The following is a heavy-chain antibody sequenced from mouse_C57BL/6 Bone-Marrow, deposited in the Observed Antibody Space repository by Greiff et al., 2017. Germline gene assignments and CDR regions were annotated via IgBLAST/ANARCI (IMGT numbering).Heavy chain of an antibody. CDR1: GYTFTSYW. Sequence: QVQLQQSGAELVKPGASVKMSCKASGYTFTSYWITWVKQRPGQGLEWIGDIDPGSGSTNYNEKFKSQATLTVDTSSSTAYMQLSRLTSEDSAVYYGTRGECRLVLDYAMDDWGQGTSVTVSS. D-gene: IGHD6-2*01. J-gene: IGHJ4*01. V-gene: IGHV1-55*01. CDR2: IDPGSGST. CDR3: TRGECRLVLDYAMDD.